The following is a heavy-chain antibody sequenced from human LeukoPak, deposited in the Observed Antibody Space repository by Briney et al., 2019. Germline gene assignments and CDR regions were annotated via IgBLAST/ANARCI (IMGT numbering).Heavy chain of an antibody. D-gene: IGHD6-19*01. CDR3: AREVAGRAFDI. J-gene: IGHJ3*02. V-gene: IGHV3-33*01. CDR2: IWYDGSNK. CDR1: GFTFSSYG. Sequence: GRSLRLSCAASGFTFSSYGMHWVRQAPGKGLEWVAVIWYDGSNKYYADSVKGRFTISRDNSKNTLYLQMNSLRAEDTAVYYCAREVAGRAFDIWGQGTMVTVSS.